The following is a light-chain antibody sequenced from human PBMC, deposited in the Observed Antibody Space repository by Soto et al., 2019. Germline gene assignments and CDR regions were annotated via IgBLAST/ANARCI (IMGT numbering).Light chain of an antibody. V-gene: IGKV3-20*01. Sequence: ESVLTQSPGTLSLSPGERATLSCRASQSVSSSYLAWYQQKPGQAPRLLIYSASSRATGIPDRFSGSGSGTDFTLTISRLEPEDFAVYYCQQYGSSAWTFGQGTKVDI. CDR3: QQYGSSAWT. CDR2: SAS. J-gene: IGKJ1*01. CDR1: QSVSSSY.